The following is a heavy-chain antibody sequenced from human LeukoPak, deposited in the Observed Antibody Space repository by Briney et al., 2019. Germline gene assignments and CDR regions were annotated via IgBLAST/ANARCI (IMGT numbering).Heavy chain of an antibody. D-gene: IGHD3-22*01. CDR1: GGSFSGYY. J-gene: IGHJ6*02. V-gene: IGHV4-34*01. Sequence: PSETLSLTCAVYGGSFSGYYWSWIRRPPGKGLEWIGEINHSGSTNCNPSLKSRVTISVDTSKNQFSLKLSSVTAADTAVYYCARVRSHRRVVRNNYGMDVWGQGTTVTVSS. CDR3: ARVRSHRRVVRNNYGMDV. CDR2: INHSGST.